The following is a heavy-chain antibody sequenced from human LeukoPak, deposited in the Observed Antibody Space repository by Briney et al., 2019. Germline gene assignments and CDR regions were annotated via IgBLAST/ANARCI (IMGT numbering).Heavy chain of an antibody. Sequence: GGSLRLSCAASGFTFSSYGMSWVRQAPGKGLEWVSGISGSGGSTYYADSVKGRFTISRDNSKNTLYLQMNSLRAEDTAVYYCARIGSFYYYYMDVWGKGTTVTISS. J-gene: IGHJ6*03. D-gene: IGHD3-16*02. CDR3: ARIGSFYYYYMDV. CDR2: ISGSGGST. V-gene: IGHV3-23*01. CDR1: GFTFSSYG.